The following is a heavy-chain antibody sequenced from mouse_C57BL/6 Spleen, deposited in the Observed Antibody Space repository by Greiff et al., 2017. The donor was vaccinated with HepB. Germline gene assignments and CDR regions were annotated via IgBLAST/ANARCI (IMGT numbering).Heavy chain of an antibody. CDR1: GYTFTDYE. Sequence: QVQLQQSGAELVRPGASVTLSCKASGYTFTDYEMHWVKQTPVHGLEWIGAIDPETGGTAYNQKFKGKAILTADKSSSTAYMELRSLTSEDSAVYYCTRDGPGHYCDYWGQGTTLTVAS. CDR3: TRDGPGHYCDY. J-gene: IGHJ2*01. CDR2: IDPETGGT. V-gene: IGHV1-15*01. D-gene: IGHD1-1*01.